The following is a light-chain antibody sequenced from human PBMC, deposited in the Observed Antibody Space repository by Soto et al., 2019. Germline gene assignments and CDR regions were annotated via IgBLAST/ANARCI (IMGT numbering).Light chain of an antibody. V-gene: IGLV2-14*01. CDR2: EVS. Sequence: QSALPQPASVSGSPGQSITISCTGTSSDVGGYNYVSWYQQHPGKAPKLMIYEVSNRPSGVSNRFSGSKSGNTASLTISGLQAEDEADYYCSSFTRINPWVFGGGTTLTVL. CDR3: SSFTRINPWV. CDR1: SSDVGGYNY. J-gene: IGLJ3*02.